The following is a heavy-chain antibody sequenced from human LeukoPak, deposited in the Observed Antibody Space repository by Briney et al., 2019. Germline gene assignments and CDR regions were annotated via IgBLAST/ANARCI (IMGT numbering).Heavy chain of an antibody. CDR2: IRYDGSNK. J-gene: IGHJ4*02. D-gene: IGHD3-3*01. CDR1: GFTFSSYG. CDR3: AKDLYDFWSGYYTGGFDY. V-gene: IGHV3-30*02. Sequence: GGSLRLSCAASGFTFSSYGMHWVRQAPGEGLEWVAFIRYDGSNKYYADSVKGRSTISRDNSKNTLYLQMNSLRAEDTAVYYCAKDLYDFWSGYYTGGFDYWGQGTLVTVSS.